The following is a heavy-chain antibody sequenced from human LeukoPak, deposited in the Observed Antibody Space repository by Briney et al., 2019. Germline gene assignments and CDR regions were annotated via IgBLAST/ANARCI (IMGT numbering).Heavy chain of an antibody. CDR3: ARVLGGFSYFEY. J-gene: IGHJ4*02. V-gene: IGHV1-2*02. Sequence: ASVNVSCKASGYTFTVYYMHWVRQAPGQGLEWMGWINPNSGGTNCAQKFQGRVTMTRDTSISSGYMELSRLRSDDTALYYCARVLGGFSYFEYWGQGTLVTVSS. D-gene: IGHD5-12*01. CDR1: GYTFTVYY. CDR2: INPNSGGT.